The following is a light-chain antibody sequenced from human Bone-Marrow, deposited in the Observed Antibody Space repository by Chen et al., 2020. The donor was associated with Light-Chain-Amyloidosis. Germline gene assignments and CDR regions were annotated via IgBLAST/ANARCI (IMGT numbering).Light chain of an antibody. CDR3: GSWDDGLSGPV. Sequence: HSALTQSPSASGTPGQRVTISCSGDNSNIGGNYVYWYHQVPGTAPKLLIYRNNLRPSGVPDRFSGSKCGASASLAISGLRSADEADYYCGSWDDGLSGPVFGGGTRLTVL. V-gene: IGLV1-47*01. CDR2: RNN. J-gene: IGLJ3*02. CDR1: NSNIGGNY.